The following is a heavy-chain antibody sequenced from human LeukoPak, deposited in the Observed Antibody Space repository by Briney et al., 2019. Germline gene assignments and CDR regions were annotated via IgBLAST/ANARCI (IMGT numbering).Heavy chain of an antibody. Sequence: SETLSLTCAVSGYSISSGYYWGWIRQPPGKGLEWIGSIYHSGSTYYNPSLKGRVTISVDTSKNQFSLKLSSVTAADTAVYYCARQVESDFWSGYYNNWFDPWGQGTLVTVSS. D-gene: IGHD3-3*01. J-gene: IGHJ5*02. CDR1: GYSISSGYY. V-gene: IGHV4-38-2*01. CDR2: IYHSGST. CDR3: ARQVESDFWSGYYNNWFDP.